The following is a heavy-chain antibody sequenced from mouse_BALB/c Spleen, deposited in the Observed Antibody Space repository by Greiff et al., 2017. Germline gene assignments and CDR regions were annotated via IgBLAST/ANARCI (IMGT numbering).Heavy chain of an antibody. CDR3: TRRRGYYYAMDY. CDR2: IDPETGGT. CDR1: GYTFTDYE. Sequence: QVQLQQSGPELVKPGASVTLSCKASGYTFTDYEMHWVKQTPVHGLEWIGAIDPETGGTAYNQKFKGKATLTADKSSSTAYMELRSLTSEDSAVCYCTRRRGYYYAMDYWGQGTSVTVSS. J-gene: IGHJ4*01. V-gene: IGHV1-15*01.